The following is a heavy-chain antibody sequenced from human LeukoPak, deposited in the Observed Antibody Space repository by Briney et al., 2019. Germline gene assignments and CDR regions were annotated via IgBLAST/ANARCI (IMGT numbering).Heavy chain of an antibody. V-gene: IGHV3-48*02. J-gene: IGHJ4*02. D-gene: IGHD3-16*02. Sequence: GGSLRLSCAASGLTFSNYWMSWVRHAPGRGLEWVSSISGSRSTTVFYADSVKGRFTISRDIAKNSLYLQMNSLRDEDTAVYYCARDWITFGGVIVPLDYWGQGTLVTVSS. CDR3: ARDWITFGGVIVPLDY. CDR1: GLTFSNYW. CDR2: ISGSRSTTV.